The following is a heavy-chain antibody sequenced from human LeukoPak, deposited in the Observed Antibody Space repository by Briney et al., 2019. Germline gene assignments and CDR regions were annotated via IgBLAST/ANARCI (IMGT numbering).Heavy chain of an antibody. Sequence: GGSLRLSCAASGFTFTTYWMAWVRQAPGKGLEWVANIKQDGSEAVYADSVRGRFTISRDNAKNSLYLQMNSLRVEDTAVYYCSNGIYDRSCWGQGTLVTVSS. CDR1: GFTFTTYW. CDR3: SNGIYDRSC. D-gene: IGHD2-8*01. CDR2: IKQDGSEA. V-gene: IGHV3-7*01. J-gene: IGHJ4*02.